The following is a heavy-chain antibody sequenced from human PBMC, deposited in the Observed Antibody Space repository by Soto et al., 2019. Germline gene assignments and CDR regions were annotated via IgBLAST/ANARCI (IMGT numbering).Heavy chain of an antibody. Sequence: PSETLSLTCTVSCGTISSYYWSWIRQPPGKGLEWIGYIYYSGSTNYNPSLKSRVTISVDTSKNQFSLKLSSVTAADTAVYYCARLLTVGVEFDYWGQGTLVPVSS. CDR2: IYYSGST. CDR1: CGTISSYY. J-gene: IGHJ4*01. V-gene: IGHV4-59*08. D-gene: IGHD1-26*01. CDR3: ARLLTVGVEFDY.